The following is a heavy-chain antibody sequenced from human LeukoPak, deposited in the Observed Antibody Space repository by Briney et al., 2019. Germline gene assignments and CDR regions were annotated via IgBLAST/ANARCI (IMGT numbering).Heavy chain of an antibody. V-gene: IGHV1-3*01. Sequence: ASVNVSCKASGYTYINYAINWGRQAPGQRLEWVGWINAVNGNTKYSPKFQGRVSITRDSSASTAYMELSSLTSEDTAVYYCARGPRAAADDYWGQGTLVTVSS. J-gene: IGHJ4*02. D-gene: IGHD6-13*01. CDR1: GYTYINYA. CDR2: INAVNGNT. CDR3: ARGPRAAADDY.